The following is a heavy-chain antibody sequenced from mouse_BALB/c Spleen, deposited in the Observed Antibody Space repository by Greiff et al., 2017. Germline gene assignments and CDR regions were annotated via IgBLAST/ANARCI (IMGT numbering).Heavy chain of an antibody. D-gene: IGHD2-4*01. CDR1: GFTFSSYA. J-gene: IGHJ4*01. CDR2: ISSGGSYT. V-gene: IGHV5-9-4*01. CDR3: AREDDYDQSAMDY. Sequence: EVPGVESGGGLMKPGGSLKPPCAASGFTFSSYAMSWVRQSPEKRLEWVAEISSGGSYTYYPDTVTGRFTISRDNAKNTLYLEMSSLRSEDTAMYYCAREDDYDQSAMDYWGQGTSVTVSS.